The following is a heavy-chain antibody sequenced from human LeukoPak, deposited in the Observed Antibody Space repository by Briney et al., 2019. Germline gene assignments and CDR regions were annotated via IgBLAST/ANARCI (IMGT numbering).Heavy chain of an antibody. CDR3: AGQPLYYDEYT. CDR1: AGSISSYY. V-gene: IGHV4-59*08. J-gene: IGHJ5*02. CDR2: IYYSGNT. D-gene: IGHD4-17*01. Sequence: SETLSLTCTVSAGSISSYYWSWIRQPPGKRLEWIGYIYYSGNTKYNPSLKSRVTISLNTSKNHFSLRLSSVTAADTAVYYCAGQPLYYDEYTWGQGTWSASPQ.